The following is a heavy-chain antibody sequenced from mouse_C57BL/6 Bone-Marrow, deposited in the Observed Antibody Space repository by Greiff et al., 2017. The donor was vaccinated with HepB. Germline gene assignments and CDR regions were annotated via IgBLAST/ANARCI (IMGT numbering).Heavy chain of an antibody. CDR3: TTEKDYYYYGSSSWFAY. CDR1: GFNIKDDY. D-gene: IGHD1-1*01. CDR2: IDPENGDT. Sequence: EVQLQQSGAELVRPGASVKLSCTASGFNIKDDYMHWVKQRPEQGLEWIGWIDPENGDTEYASKFQGKATITADTSSNTAYLQLSSLTSEDTAVYYCTTEKDYYYYGSSSWFAYWGQGTLVTVSA. V-gene: IGHV14-4*01. J-gene: IGHJ3*01.